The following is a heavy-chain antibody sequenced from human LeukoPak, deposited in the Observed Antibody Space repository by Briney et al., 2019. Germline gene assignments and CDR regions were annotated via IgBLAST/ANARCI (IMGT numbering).Heavy chain of an antibody. J-gene: IGHJ4*02. D-gene: IGHD3-22*01. Sequence: GGSLRLSCAASGFSFTYSWMAWVRQTPEKGLEWVANIKQDGSEKYYLDSVKGRFTISRDNAKNSLYPQMNSLRVEDTAVYYCARDYYRSLDYWGQGTLATVSS. CDR2: IKQDGSEK. CDR3: ARDYYRSLDY. CDR1: GFSFTYSW. V-gene: IGHV3-7*01.